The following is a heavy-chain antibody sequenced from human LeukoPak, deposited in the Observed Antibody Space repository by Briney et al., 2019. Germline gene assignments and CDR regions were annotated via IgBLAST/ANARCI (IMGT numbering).Heavy chain of an antibody. CDR3: AGGISATGGG. D-gene: IGHD6-13*01. V-gene: IGHV3-23*01. J-gene: IGHJ3*01. CDR2: ISGSGGST. CDR1: GFTFSSYA. Sequence: GGSLRLSCAASGFTFSSYAMSWVRQAPGKGLEWVSAISGSGGSTYYADSVKGRFTISRDNAKNTLYLQMNSLRVEDTAVYYCAGGISATGGGWGQGTMVTVSS.